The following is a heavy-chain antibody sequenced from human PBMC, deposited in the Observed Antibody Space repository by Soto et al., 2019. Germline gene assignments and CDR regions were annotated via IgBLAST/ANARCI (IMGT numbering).Heavy chain of an antibody. CDR3: ARGALYDFWSGYYD. Sequence: PGGSLRLSCAASGFTFSSYSVNWVRQAPGKGLEWVSSISSSSSYIYYADSVKGRFTISRDNAKNSLYLQMSSLRAEDTAVYYCARGALYDFWSGYYDWGQGTLVTVS. CDR2: ISSSSSYI. J-gene: IGHJ4*02. CDR1: GFTFSSYS. V-gene: IGHV3-21*01. D-gene: IGHD3-3*01.